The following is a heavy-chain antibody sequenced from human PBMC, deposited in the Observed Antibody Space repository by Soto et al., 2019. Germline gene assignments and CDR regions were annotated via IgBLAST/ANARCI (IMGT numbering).Heavy chain of an antibody. CDR3: ARDYYTRFDY. V-gene: IGHV3-15*07. J-gene: IGHJ4*02. Sequence: GGSLRLSCAASGFTFSSYAMNWVRQAPGKGLEWVGRIKSKKDGGTADSAASVKGRFTISRDDSRNTVYLEMNNLKIEDTAMYYCARDYYTRFDYWGPGTLVTVSS. CDR2: IKSKKDGGTA. CDR1: GFTFSSYA. D-gene: IGHD1-26*01.